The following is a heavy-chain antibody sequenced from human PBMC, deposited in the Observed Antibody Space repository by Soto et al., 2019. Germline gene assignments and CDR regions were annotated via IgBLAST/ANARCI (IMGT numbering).Heavy chain of an antibody. CDR1: GGSISSYY. CDR2: IYYSGST. CDR3: AVVAANADYNWFDP. D-gene: IGHD2-15*01. Sequence: SETLYLTCTVSGGSISSYYWSWIRQPPGKGLEWIGYIYYSGSTNYNPSLKSRVTISVDTSKNQFSLKLSSVTAADTAVYYCAVVAANADYNWFDPWGQGTLVTVSS. V-gene: IGHV4-59*08. J-gene: IGHJ5*02.